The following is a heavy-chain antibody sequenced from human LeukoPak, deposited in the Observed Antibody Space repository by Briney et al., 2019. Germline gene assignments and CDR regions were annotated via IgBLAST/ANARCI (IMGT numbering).Heavy chain of an antibody. CDR2: IVGSGANT. CDR1: GFIFSNYA. V-gene: IGHV3-23*01. D-gene: IGHD3-9*01. J-gene: IGHJ4*02. Sequence: GGSLRLSCAASGFIFSNYAMSWARQAPGKGLEWVSAIVGSGANTYYADSVKGRFTISRDNPRNTLYLQMNSLRAEDTAVYYCAKWGDYDVLTGYYDPDNWGQGTLVTASS. CDR3: AKWGDYDVLTGYYDPDN.